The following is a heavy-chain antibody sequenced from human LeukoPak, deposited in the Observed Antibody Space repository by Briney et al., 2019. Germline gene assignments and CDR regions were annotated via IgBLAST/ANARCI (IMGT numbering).Heavy chain of an antibody. CDR2: IYYSGST. D-gene: IGHD6-13*01. J-gene: IGHJ5*02. V-gene: IGHV4-59*01. Sequence: SETLALNCTVSGGSISRYYWSWIRQPPGKGLEWIGYIYYSGSTNYNPSLKSRVTISVDTSKNQFSLKLSSVTAADTAVYYCARMWFSSSWDRQFDPWGQGTLVTVSS. CDR1: GGSISRYY. CDR3: ARMWFSSSWDRQFDP.